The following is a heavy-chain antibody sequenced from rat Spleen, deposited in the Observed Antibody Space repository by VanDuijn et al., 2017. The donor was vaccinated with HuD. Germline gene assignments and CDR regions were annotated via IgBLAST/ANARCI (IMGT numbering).Heavy chain of an antibody. V-gene: IGHV5-31*01. CDR1: GFTFNNYW. CDR3: TREELGAGDVMDA. D-gene: IGHD5-1*01. J-gene: IGHJ4*01. CDR2: ITNTGGST. Sequence: EVQLVESGGGLVQPGRSLKLSCAASGFTFNNYWMTWIRQAPGKGLEWVASITNTGGSTYYPDSVKGRFTISRDNAKSTLYLQMNSLRSEDTATYYCTREELGAGDVMDAWGQGASVTVSS.